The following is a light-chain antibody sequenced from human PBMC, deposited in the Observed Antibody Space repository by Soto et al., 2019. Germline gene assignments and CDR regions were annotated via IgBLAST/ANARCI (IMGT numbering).Light chain of an antibody. V-gene: IGLV2-14*01. CDR3: SSYTSRSTLFV. Sequence: VLTQPASVSGSPGQSITMSCTGTSNDVGGYNYVSWYQQHPGKAPKLIISEVSNRPSGVSLRFSGSKSGNTASLTISGLQAEDEADYYCSSYTSRSTLFVFGTGTKVTVL. CDR1: SNDVGGYNY. J-gene: IGLJ1*01. CDR2: EVS.